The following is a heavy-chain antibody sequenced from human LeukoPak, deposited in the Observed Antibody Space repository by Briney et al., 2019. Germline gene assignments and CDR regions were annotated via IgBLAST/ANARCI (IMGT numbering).Heavy chain of an antibody. D-gene: IGHD3-16*02. V-gene: IGHV4-59*08. Sequence: SQTMSLARIVSARSLSNSYWSCIRQPPKNVLGWIGHIQYSGSTSEHPSLKSRVTISEDTFKNQYSLKLSSVTAADTAVYYCARPLSRSYRYTFDFWGQGTLVTVSS. CDR3: ARPLSRSYRYTFDF. CDR1: ARSLSNSY. J-gene: IGHJ4*02. CDR2: IQYSGST.